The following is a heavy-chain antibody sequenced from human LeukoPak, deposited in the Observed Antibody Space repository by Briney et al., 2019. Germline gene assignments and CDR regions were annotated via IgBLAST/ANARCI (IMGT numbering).Heavy chain of an antibody. CDR3: ARGGAARLHFQN. CDR1: GGSISTYY. D-gene: IGHD6-6*01. J-gene: IGHJ1*01. V-gene: IGHV4-59*01. CDR2: IYHSGST. Sequence: SETLSLTCNVSGGSISTYYWNWIRQHPGKGLEWIGYIYHSGSTNYNPSLQSRVTISVDTSKNQFSLNLNSVTAADTAVYYCARGGAARLHFQNWGQGTLVTVSS.